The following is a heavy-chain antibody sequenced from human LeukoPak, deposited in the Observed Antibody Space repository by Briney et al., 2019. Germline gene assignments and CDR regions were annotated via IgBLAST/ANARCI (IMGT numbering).Heavy chain of an antibody. J-gene: IGHJ6*02. CDR1: GFTFTSSA. CDR3: AADLEIQLWFGVGYGMDV. Sequence: ASVKVSCKTSGFTFTSSAMQWVRQARGQRLEWIGWIVVGSGNTKYAQKFQERVAITRDTSTSTAYMELSSLRSEDMAVYYCAADLEIQLWFGVGYGMDVWGQGTTVTVSS. CDR2: IVVGSGNT. V-gene: IGHV1-58*02. D-gene: IGHD5-18*01.